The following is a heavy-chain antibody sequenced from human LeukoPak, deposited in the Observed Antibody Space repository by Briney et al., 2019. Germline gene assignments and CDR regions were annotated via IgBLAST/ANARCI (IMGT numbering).Heavy chain of an antibody. CDR2: FDPEDGDT. Sequence: ASVKVSCKVSGYTLTELSMHWVRQAPGKGLEWMGGFDPEDGDTIYAQKFQGRVTMTEDTSTDTAYMELSSLRSEDTAVYYCATCWRWLQLGGFDPWGQGTLVTVSS. V-gene: IGHV1-24*01. CDR3: ATCWRWLQLGGFDP. J-gene: IGHJ5*02. D-gene: IGHD5-24*01. CDR1: GYTLTELS.